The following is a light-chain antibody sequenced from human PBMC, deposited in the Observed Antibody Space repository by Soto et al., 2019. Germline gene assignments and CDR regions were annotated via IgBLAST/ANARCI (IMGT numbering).Light chain of an antibody. Sequence: QSVLTQPPSVSAAPGQTVTISCSGSSSNIGNNYVSWYQQLPGTAPKLLIYDNNRRPSGIPDRFSGSKSGTSATLGITGLRTGDEADYYCGTWDSSLSAGQVVFGGGTKLTVL. CDR3: GTWDSSLSAGQVV. J-gene: IGLJ2*01. V-gene: IGLV1-51*01. CDR1: SSNIGNNY. CDR2: DNN.